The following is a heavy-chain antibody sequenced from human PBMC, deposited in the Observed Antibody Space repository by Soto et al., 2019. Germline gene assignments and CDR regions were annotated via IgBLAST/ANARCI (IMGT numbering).Heavy chain of an antibody. CDR2: MYYTGVT. CDR3: ARGGEPLGYYGLDV. Sequence: LSLTGSVSGGSVRSGNHFWNWIRQPPGRGLECLGHMYYTGVTNYNPSLKSRASMSVDTSKNQFSLKLTSLTAADTAVYYCARGGEPLGYYGLDVWGQGTTVTVSS. V-gene: IGHV4-61*01. J-gene: IGHJ6*02. CDR1: GGSVRSGNHF. D-gene: IGHD3-10*01.